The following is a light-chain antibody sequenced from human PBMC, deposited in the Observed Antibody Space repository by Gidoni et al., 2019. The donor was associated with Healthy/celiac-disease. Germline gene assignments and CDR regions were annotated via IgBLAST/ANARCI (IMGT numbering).Light chain of an antibody. CDR3: CSYAGSYTWV. CDR2: DVS. V-gene: IGLV2-11*01. CDR1: SSDVGGYNY. J-gene: IGLJ3*02. Sequence: QSALTQPRSVSGSPGQSVTISCTGTSSDVGGYNYVSWYQQHPGKAPKLMIYDVSMRPSGVPDRFSGSKSGNTASLTISGLQAEDEADYYCCSYAGSYTWVCGGGTKLTVL.